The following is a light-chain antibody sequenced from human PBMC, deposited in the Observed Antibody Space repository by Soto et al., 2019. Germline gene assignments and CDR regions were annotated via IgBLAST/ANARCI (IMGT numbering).Light chain of an antibody. J-gene: IGLJ1*01. Sequence: FTGTSSDACGYNYVSWYQQHPGKAPKLMIYEVIKRPSGVPDCFSGSKSGNTASLTVSGLQAEDEADYYCSLYAGSHHYVFGFATKVIVL. V-gene: IGLV2-8*01. CDR2: EVI. CDR1: SSDACGYNY. CDR3: SLYAGSHHYV.